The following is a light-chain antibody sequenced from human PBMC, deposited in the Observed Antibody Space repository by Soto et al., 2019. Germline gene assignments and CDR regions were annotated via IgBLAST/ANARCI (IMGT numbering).Light chain of an antibody. CDR3: QPYDSFPWT. V-gene: IGKV1-5*01. J-gene: IGKJ1*01. CDR1: QGISDW. CDR2: DSS. Sequence: DIQLTQSPSTLSASVGDRVTITCRASQGISDWLAWYQQKPGKPPRLLIYDSSSLDTGVPSRFSGSGYGTEFTLTISGLQPEDFATFYCQPYDSFPWTFGQGTSVDIK.